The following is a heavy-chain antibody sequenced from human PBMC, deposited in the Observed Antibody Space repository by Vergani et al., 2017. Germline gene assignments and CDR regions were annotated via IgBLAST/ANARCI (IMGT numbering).Heavy chain of an antibody. D-gene: IGHD6-13*01. CDR1: GYTLTELS. CDR3: ARDRPYSSSCLDY. J-gene: IGHJ4*02. V-gene: IGHV1-69*04. Sequence: QVQLVQSGAEVKKPGASVKVSCKVSGYTLTELSMHWVRQAPGKGLEWMGRIIPILGIANYAQKFQGRVTITADKSTSTAYMELSSLRSEDTAVYYCARDRPYSSSCLDYWGQGTLVTVSS. CDR2: IIPILGIA.